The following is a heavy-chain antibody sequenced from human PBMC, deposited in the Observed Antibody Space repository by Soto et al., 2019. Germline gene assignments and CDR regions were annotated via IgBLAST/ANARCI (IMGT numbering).Heavy chain of an antibody. D-gene: IGHD6-19*01. J-gene: IGHJ4*02. CDR3: ARVGLYSSGWYNDYFDY. CDR1: GGTFSSYA. V-gene: IGHV1-69*13. CDR2: IIPIFGTA. Sequence: SVKVSCKASGGTFSSYAISRVRQAPGQGLEWMGGIIPIFGTANYAQKFQGRVTITADESTSTAYMELSSLRSEDTAVYYCARVGLYSSGWYNDYFDYWGQGTLVTV.